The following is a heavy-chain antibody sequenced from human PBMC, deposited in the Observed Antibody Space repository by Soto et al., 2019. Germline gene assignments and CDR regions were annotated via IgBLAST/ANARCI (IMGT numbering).Heavy chain of an antibody. Sequence: ASVKVSCKASGYTFTSYAMNWVRQAPGQGLEWMGWINTNTGNPTYAQGFTGRFVFSLDTSVSTAYLQISSLKAEDTAVYYCARDPSPSLRFLEWFPYAFDIWGQGTMVTVSS. V-gene: IGHV7-4-1*02. D-gene: IGHD3-3*01. CDR1: GYTFTSYA. CDR2: INTNTGNP. J-gene: IGHJ3*02. CDR3: ARDPSPSLRFLEWFPYAFDI.